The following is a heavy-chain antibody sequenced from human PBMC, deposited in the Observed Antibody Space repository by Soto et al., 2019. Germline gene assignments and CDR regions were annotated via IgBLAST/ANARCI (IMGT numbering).Heavy chain of an antibody. J-gene: IGHJ6*03. CDR3: ARLWLEWLYLDV. CDR1: GGSISSSSYY. V-gene: IGHV4-39*01. CDR2: IYYSGST. D-gene: IGHD3-3*01. Sequence: SETLSLTCTVSGGSISSSSYYWVWIRQPPGKGLEWIGSIYYSGSTYYNPSLKSRVTISVDTSKNQFSLKLSSVTAADTAVYYCARLWLEWLYLDVWAKGPRSPS.